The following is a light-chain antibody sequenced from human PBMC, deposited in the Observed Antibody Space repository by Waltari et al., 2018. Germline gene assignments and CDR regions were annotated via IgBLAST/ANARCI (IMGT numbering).Light chain of an antibody. J-gene: IGLJ2*01. Sequence: QSALTQPPSASGSPGQSVAISCTGTSSDVGGSTYVSWYQQHPGKAPKLIIYEVSKRPSGVPDRFSGSKSGNTASLTVSGLQADDEADFYCSSYAGSNDPVVFGGGTKLTVL. V-gene: IGLV2-8*01. CDR3: SSYAGSNDPVV. CDR2: EVS. CDR1: SSDVGGSTY.